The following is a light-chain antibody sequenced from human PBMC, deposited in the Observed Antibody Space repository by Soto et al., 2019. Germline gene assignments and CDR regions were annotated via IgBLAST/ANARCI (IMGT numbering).Light chain of an antibody. CDR3: QQYHKYPWT. CDR1: QSLSGW. CDR2: KTS. V-gene: IGKV1-5*03. J-gene: IGKJ1*01. Sequence: DIQMTQSPSTLSASVGDRVTITCRASQSLSGWLAGYQQKPGKAPKFLIYKTSSLESGVPSRLSGSGSGTEFTLDHSSLQADDFATYYCQQYHKYPWTFGQGTKVEVK.